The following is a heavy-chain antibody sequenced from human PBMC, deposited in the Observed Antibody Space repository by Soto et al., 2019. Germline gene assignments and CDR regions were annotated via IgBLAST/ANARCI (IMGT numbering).Heavy chain of an antibody. J-gene: IGHJ4*02. D-gene: IGHD6-19*01. V-gene: IGHV4-59*01. Sequence: SETLSLTCTVSGGSMSGYYWSWIRQPPGKELDWIGYIYYSGSTTYNPSLKSRVTISVDTSKNQFSLKLSSVTAADTAVYYCARTVAGTGYFDCWGQGTLVTV. CDR2: IYYSGST. CDR3: ARTVAGTGYFDC. CDR1: GGSMSGYY.